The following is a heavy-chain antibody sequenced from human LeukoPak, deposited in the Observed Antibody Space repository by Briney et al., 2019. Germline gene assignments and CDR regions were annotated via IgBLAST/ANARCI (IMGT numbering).Heavy chain of an antibody. J-gene: IGHJ6*03. CDR2: LSDSGGNT. CDR1: GFTFSSYA. CDR3: AKPYSSGWSPYYHYYLEV. V-gene: IGHV3-23*01. Sequence: QPGGSLRLSCAASGFTFSSYAMSWVRQAPGKGLEWVSSLSDSGGNTYYADSVKGRFTISRDNSRNVLYLQMDTLRAEDTAVYYCAKPYSSGWSPYYHYYLEVWGKGTTVTVSS. D-gene: IGHD6-19*01.